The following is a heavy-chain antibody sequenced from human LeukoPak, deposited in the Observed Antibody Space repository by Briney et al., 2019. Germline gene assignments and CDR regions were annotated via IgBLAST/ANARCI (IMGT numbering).Heavy chain of an antibody. J-gene: IGHJ4*02. CDR1: GGSISSNNYY. D-gene: IGHD3/OR15-3a*01. Sequence: SDTLSLTCTFSGGSISSNNYYCGWIRQPPGKGLEWIEGIYYSGNTYYNASLKSQVYISIETSKNRFSLKVSFVTAEDTAVYYCARQNGSGLFILPGGQGTLVTVSS. CDR2: IYYSGNT. V-gene: IGHV4-39*01. CDR3: ARQNGSGLFILP.